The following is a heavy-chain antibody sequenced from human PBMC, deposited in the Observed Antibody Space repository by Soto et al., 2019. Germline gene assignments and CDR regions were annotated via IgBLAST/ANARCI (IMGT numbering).Heavy chain of an antibody. CDR1: GGSISSYY. J-gene: IGHJ5*02. CDR2: IYYSGST. D-gene: IGHD4-17*01. V-gene: IGHV4-59*08. CDR3: ARHHPYYGDKLSGATNWFDP. Sequence: PSETLSLTCTVSGGSISSYYWSWIRQPPGKGLEWIGYIYYSGSTNYNPSLKSRVTISVDTSKNQFSLKLSSVTAADTAVYYCARHHPYYGDKLSGATNWFDPWGQGTLVTVSS.